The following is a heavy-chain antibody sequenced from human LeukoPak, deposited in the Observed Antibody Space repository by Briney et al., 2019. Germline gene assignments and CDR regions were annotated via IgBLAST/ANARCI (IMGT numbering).Heavy chain of an antibody. D-gene: IGHD1-26*01. V-gene: IGHV3-33*01. Sequence: GGSLRLSCAASGFTFSSYGMHWVRQAPGKGLEWVAVIWYDGSNKYYADSAKGRFTISRDNSKNTLYLQMNSLRAEDTAVYYCARDLNSGSYYYMDVWGKGTTVTVFS. J-gene: IGHJ6*03. CDR1: GFTFSSYG. CDR2: IWYDGSNK. CDR3: ARDLNSGSYYYMDV.